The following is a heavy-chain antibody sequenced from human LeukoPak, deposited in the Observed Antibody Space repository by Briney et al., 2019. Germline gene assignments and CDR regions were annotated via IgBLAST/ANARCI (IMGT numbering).Heavy chain of an antibody. Sequence: GGSLRLSCAASGFTVSSNYVSWVRQAPGKGLEWVSVIYSGGYTYYADSVRGRFTISRDNAKNSLHLQLNSLRAEDTAVYYCAREYVWGSSRYLDHWGQGTLVTVSS. V-gene: IGHV3-53*01. J-gene: IGHJ4*02. D-gene: IGHD3-16*02. CDR3: AREYVWGSSRYLDH. CDR2: IYSGGYT. CDR1: GFTVSSNY.